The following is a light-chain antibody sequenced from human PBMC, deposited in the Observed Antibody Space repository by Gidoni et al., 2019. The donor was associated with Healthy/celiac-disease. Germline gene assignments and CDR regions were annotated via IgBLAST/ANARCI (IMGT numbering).Light chain of an antibody. CDR1: QSVSSSY. Sequence: IVFTQSPGTLSSSPGERATLSCRASQSVSSSYLAWYQQKPGKAPRLLIYGASSRATGIPDRFSGSGSGTDFTLTISRLEPEDFAVYYCQQYGSSPLYTFGQGTKLEIK. V-gene: IGKV3-20*01. CDR2: GAS. CDR3: QQYGSSPLYT. J-gene: IGKJ2*01.